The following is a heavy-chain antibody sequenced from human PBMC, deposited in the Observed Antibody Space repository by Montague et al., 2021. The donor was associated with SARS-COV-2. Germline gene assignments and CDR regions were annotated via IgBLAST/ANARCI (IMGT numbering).Heavy chain of an antibody. Sequence: TLSLTCTVSGGSISSGGYDWSWIRQHPGKGLEWIGYIYYSGSTYYNPSLKSRVTISVETSKNQFSLKLSSVTAADTAVYYCAREPESTITIFGVVSRYGMDVWGQGTTVTVS. V-gene: IGHV4-31*03. CDR1: GGSISSGGYD. CDR3: AREPESTITIFGVVSRYGMDV. J-gene: IGHJ6*02. CDR2: IYYSGST. D-gene: IGHD3-3*01.